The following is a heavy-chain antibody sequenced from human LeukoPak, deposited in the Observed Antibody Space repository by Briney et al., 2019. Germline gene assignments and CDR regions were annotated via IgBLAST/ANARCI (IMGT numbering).Heavy chain of an antibody. V-gene: IGHV3-53*01. CDR1: GFTVSSNY. CDR3: ARDCSGGSCYSFNAFGI. J-gene: IGHJ3*02. Sequence: PGGSLRLSCAASGFTVSSNYMSWVRQAPGKGLEWVSVIYSGGSTYYADSVKGRFTISRDNSKNTLYLQMNSLRAEDTAVYYCARDCSGGSCYSFNAFGIWGQGTMVTVSS. D-gene: IGHD2-15*01. CDR2: IYSGGST.